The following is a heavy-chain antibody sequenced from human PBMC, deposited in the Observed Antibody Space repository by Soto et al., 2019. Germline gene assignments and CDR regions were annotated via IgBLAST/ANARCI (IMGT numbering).Heavy chain of an antibody. CDR1: GFTFNSYW. J-gene: IGHJ4*02. CDR2: IDSDGSIT. D-gene: IGHD6-6*01. V-gene: IGHV3-74*01. CDR3: AREDSGSGTFDY. Sequence: GGSLRLSCAASGFTFNSYWMHWVRQAPGKGLVWVSRIDSDGSITAYADSVKGRFTISRDNGKNTLYLQMNSLRAEDTAEYYCAREDSGSGTFDYWGQGTLVTVSS.